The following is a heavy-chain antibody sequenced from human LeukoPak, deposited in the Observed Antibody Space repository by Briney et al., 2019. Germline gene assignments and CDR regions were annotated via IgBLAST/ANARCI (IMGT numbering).Heavy chain of an antibody. CDR1: GFTFEDYA. V-gene: IGHV3-9*01. CDR3: AKGVHSGSYGNYYYGMDV. Sequence: GGSLGLSCAASGFTFEDYAMHGVRQAPGKGLEWGSGISWNSGSIGYADSVKGRFTISRDHVKNSLYLQMNSLRAEDTALYYCAKGVHSGSYGNYYYGMDVWGQGTTVTVSS. CDR2: ISWNSGSI. J-gene: IGHJ6*02. D-gene: IGHD1-26*01.